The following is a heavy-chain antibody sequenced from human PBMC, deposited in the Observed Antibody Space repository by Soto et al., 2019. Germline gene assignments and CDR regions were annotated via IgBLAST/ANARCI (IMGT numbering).Heavy chain of an antibody. V-gene: IGHV4-61*01. CDR2: IYYSGST. J-gene: IGHJ4*02. CDR3: ARNQLRGYYDSLTVSGMIDY. Sequence: PSETLSLTCTVSGGSVSSGSYYWSWIRQPPGEGLEWIGYIYYSGSTNYNPSLKSRVTISVDTSKNQFSLKLSSVTAADTAVYYCARNQLRGYYDSLTVSGMIDYWGQGTLVTVSS. D-gene: IGHD3-9*01. CDR1: GGSVSSGSYY.